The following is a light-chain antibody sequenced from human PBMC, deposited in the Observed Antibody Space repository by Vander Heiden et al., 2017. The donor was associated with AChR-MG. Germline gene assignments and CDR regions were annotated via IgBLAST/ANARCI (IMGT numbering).Light chain of an antibody. Sequence: QSALTQPASVSGSPGQSITISCTGTSSDVGGYNYVSWYQQHPGKAPKLMIYDVSKRPSGVSNRFSGSKSGNTASLTISGLQAEDEADYYCSSYTSSSTRVFGGGTKLKVL. CDR2: DVS. J-gene: IGLJ3*02. CDR1: SSDVGGYNY. CDR3: SSYTSSSTRV. V-gene: IGLV2-14*01.